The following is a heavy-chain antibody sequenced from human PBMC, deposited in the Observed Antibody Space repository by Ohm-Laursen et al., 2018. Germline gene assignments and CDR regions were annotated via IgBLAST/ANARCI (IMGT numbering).Heavy chain of an antibody. Sequence: SLRLSCTASGFTFSNFWMSWVRQAPGKGLEWVASIKQDGTEKHYVESMQGRFTISRDNAKNSVYLQMNSLRAEDTAIYYCARDPIDNSGYNPDYWGQGTLVTVSS. V-gene: IGHV3-7*01. CDR3: ARDPIDNSGYNPDY. CDR2: IKQDGTEK. D-gene: IGHD3-22*01. CDR1: GFTFSNFW. J-gene: IGHJ4*02.